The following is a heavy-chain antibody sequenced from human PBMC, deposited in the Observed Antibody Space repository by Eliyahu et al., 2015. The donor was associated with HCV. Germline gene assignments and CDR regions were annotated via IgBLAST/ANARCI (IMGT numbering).Heavy chain of an antibody. CDR1: GFTFSSYX. V-gene: IGHV3-23*01. Sequence: EVQLLESGGGLVQPGGSLRLSCAASGFTFSSYXXSWVRQAPGKGLEGVSAISGSGGSTYYADSVKGRFTISRDNSKNTLYLQMNSLRAEDTAVYYCAKCFPSTDFPGVGWFDPWGQGTLVTVSS. J-gene: IGHJ5*02. CDR3: AKCFPSTDFPGVGWFDP. D-gene: IGHD2-8*01. CDR2: ISGSGGST.